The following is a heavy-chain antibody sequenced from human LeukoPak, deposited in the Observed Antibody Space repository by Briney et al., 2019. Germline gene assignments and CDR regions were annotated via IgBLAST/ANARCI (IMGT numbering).Heavy chain of an antibody. D-gene: IGHD3-10*01. CDR3: ARLLGFGAQNWFDP. CDR1: GGSISSYY. V-gene: IGHV4-59*01. J-gene: IGHJ5*02. CDR2: IYYTGST. Sequence: SETLSLTCTVSGGSISSYYWSWVRQPPGKGLEWIGYIYYTGSTNYNPSLKSRVTISVDTSKNQFSLKLSSVTAADTAVYYCARLLGFGAQNWFDPWGQGTLVTVSS.